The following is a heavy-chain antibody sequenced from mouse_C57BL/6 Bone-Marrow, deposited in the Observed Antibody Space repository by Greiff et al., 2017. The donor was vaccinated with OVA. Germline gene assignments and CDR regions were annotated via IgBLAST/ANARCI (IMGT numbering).Heavy chain of an antibody. CDR1: GYSITSGYY. CDR2: ISYDGSN. J-gene: IGHJ2*01. D-gene: IGHD1-1*01. CDR3: AREVLPYYFDY. V-gene: IGHV3-6*01. Sequence: ESGPGLVKPSQSLSLTCSVTGYSITSGYYWNWIRQFPGNKLEWMGYISYDGSNNYNPSLKNRISITRDTSKNQFFLKLNSVTTEDTATYYCAREVLPYYFDYWGQGTTLTVSS.